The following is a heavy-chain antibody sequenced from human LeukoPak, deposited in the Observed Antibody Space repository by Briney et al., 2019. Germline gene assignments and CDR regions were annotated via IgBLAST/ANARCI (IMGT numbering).Heavy chain of an antibody. CDR2: IYYSGST. Sequence: SETLSRTCTVSGGSISSSSYYWGWIRQPPGKGLEWIGSIYYSGSTYYNPSLKSRVTISVDTSKNQFSLKLSSVTAADTAVYYCARDSPTSQLSYYYYGMDVWGQGTTVTVSS. D-gene: IGHD5-18*01. J-gene: IGHJ6*02. V-gene: IGHV4-39*07. CDR1: GGSISSSSYY. CDR3: ARDSPTSQLSYYYYGMDV.